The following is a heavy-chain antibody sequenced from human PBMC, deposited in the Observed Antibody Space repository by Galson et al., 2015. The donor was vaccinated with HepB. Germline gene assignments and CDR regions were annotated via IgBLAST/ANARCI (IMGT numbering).Heavy chain of an antibody. CDR2: IKKDGSSK. V-gene: IGHV3-7*01. J-gene: IGHJ4*02. D-gene: IGHD7-27*01. CDR1: GFTFSSYW. CDR3: VRTGGTAGGDY. Sequence: SLRLSCAASGFTFSSYWMSWVRQAPGKGPEWVANIKKDGSSKAYVDSVKGRFTISRDNAKDSLFLQMNPLRAEDTVVYYCVRTGGTAGGDYWGQGTLVTVSS.